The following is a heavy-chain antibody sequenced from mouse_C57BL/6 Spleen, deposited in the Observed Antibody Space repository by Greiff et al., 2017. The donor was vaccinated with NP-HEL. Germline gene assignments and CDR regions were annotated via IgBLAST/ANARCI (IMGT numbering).Heavy chain of an antibody. CDR1: GYTFTSYW. Sequence: QVQLQQPGAELVMPGASVKLSCKASGYTFTSYWMHWVKQRPGQGLEWIGEIDPSDSYTNYNQKFKGKSTLTVDKSSSTAYMQLSSLTSEDSAVYYCARGNYYGSNWYFDVWGTGTTVTVSS. J-gene: IGHJ1*03. V-gene: IGHV1-69*01. CDR2: IDPSDSYT. D-gene: IGHD1-1*01. CDR3: ARGNYYGSNWYFDV.